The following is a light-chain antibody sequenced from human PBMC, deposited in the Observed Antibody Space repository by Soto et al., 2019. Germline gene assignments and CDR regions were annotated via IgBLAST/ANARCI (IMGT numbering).Light chain of an antibody. CDR1: QSVSSF. Sequence: EIVLTQSPGTLSLSPGERSTLSCSSSQSVSSFLAWYQQKPGQAPRLLIHDASNRAAGVPARFSGSGSGTDFTLTISSLEPEDFAVYYCQQRYNWPPITFGQGTRLEIK. V-gene: IGKV3-11*01. J-gene: IGKJ5*01. CDR2: DAS. CDR3: QQRYNWPPIT.